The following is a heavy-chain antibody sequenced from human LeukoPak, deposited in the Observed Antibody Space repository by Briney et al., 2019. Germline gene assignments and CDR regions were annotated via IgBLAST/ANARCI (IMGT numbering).Heavy chain of an antibody. CDR2: IGSSGSTI. V-gene: IGHV3-48*03. D-gene: IGHD1-1*01. Sequence: GGSLRLSCEASGFTFSTYEMNWVRQTPGKGLEWVSCIGSSGSTIYYADSVKGRFTISRDNAKNSLYLQMNSLRVEDTAVYYCARCTTGRTFGSLREIKRSREIDYWGQGTLVTVSS. CDR1: GFTFSTYE. J-gene: IGHJ4*02. CDR3: ARCTTGRTFGSLREIKRSREIDY.